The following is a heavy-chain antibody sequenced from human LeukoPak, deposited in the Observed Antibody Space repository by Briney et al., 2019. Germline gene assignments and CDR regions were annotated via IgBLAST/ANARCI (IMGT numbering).Heavy chain of an antibody. J-gene: IGHJ4*02. D-gene: IGHD5-12*01. Sequence: ASVKVSCKASGYTFTNYGITWVRQAPGQGLEWMGWISAYNGNTYYAQKLQGRVTMTTDTSTSTAYMELRSLRSDDTAVYYCARSYSGYDEEDYWGQGTLSPSPQ. CDR2: ISAYNGNT. CDR1: GYTFTNYG. V-gene: IGHV1-18*04. CDR3: ARSYSGYDEEDY.